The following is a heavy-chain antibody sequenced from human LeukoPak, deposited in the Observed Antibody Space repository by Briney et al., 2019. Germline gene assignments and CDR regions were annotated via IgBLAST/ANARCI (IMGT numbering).Heavy chain of an antibody. J-gene: IGHJ5*02. Sequence: GGSLRLSCAASGFTFNNAWMNWDRQAPGKGLEWVGRIKSKTDGGTTDYAAPVKGRFTISRDDSKNTLYLQMNSLKTEDTAVYYCTTENKGGYCSSTSCPWGQGTLVTVSS. V-gene: IGHV3-15*01. D-gene: IGHD2-2*01. CDR2: IKSKTDGGTT. CDR1: GFTFNNAW. CDR3: TTENKGGYCSSTSCP.